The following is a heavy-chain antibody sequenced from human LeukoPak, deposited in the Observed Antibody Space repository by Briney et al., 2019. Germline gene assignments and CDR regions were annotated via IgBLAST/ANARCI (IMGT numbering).Heavy chain of an antibody. Sequence: PSETLSLTCTVSGGSISSGSYYWNWIRQPAGRGLEWIGRFYASGTTNTSPSLKSRVTMSVDTSKNQFSLKLSSVTAADTAVYYCAKDSSTWGNLAGHFDSWGQGTLVTVSS. V-gene: IGHV4-61*02. J-gene: IGHJ4*02. CDR3: AKDSSTWGNLAGHFDS. CDR2: FYASGTT. D-gene: IGHD6-13*01. CDR1: GGSISSGSYY.